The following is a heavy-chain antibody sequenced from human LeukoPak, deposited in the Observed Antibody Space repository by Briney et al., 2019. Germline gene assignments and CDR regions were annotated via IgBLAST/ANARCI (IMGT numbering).Heavy chain of an antibody. J-gene: IGHJ4*02. CDR3: ARDQISSSWHSGGDY. V-gene: IGHV3-23*01. CDR1: GFTFSTFA. CDR2: IFPSGGEI. Sequence: PGGSLRLSCVASGFTFSTFAMIWVRQPPGKGLEWVSSIFPSGGEIHYADSVRGRFTISRDNSKNTLYLQMNSLRAEDTAVYYCARDQISSSWHSGGDYWGQGTLVTVSS. D-gene: IGHD6-13*01.